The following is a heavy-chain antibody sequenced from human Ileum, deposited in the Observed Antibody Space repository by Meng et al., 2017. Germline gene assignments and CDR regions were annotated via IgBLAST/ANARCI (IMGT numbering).Heavy chain of an antibody. CDR2: MNPNSGNT. CDR3: ARRTQSTGTALGY. V-gene: IGHV1-8*01. Sequence: QVQLVQSGPEVKKPGASVTVSCKASGFIYSSYDINWVRQAPRQGLEWMGWMNPNSGNTGFAQKFQDRITMTRDTSINTAYMELSRLTSEEPAVYYCARRTQSTGTALGYWGQGTLVTVSS. CDR1: GFIYSSYD. J-gene: IGHJ4*02. D-gene: IGHD1-1*01.